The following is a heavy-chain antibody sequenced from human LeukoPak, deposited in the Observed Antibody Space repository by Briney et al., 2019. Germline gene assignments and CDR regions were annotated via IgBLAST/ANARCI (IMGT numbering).Heavy chain of an antibody. CDR3: ATGLQSGYSYGPFSY. Sequence: ASVKVSCKASGNTLTNYYMYWVRQAPGQGLEWMGIINPSGGSTTYAQKFQGRVTMTEDTSTDTAYMELSSLRSEDTAVYYCATGLQSGYSYGPFSYWGQGTLVTVSS. CDR1: GNTLTNYY. D-gene: IGHD5-18*01. J-gene: IGHJ4*02. CDR2: INPSGGST. V-gene: IGHV1-46*01.